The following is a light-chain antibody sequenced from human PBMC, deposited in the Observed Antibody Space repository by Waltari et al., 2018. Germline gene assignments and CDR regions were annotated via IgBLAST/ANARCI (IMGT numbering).Light chain of an antibody. J-gene: IGLJ2*01. Sequence: QSVLTQPPSVSAAPGQKVTISCSGSSSNIGSNYVSWYQHLPDTAPKLLIYDNDKRPSGIPDRFSGSKSGTSATLGITGLQTGDEADYYCATWDSSLSSGVFGGGTKLTVL. CDR1: SSNIGSNY. CDR3: ATWDSSLSSGV. V-gene: IGLV1-51*01. CDR2: DND.